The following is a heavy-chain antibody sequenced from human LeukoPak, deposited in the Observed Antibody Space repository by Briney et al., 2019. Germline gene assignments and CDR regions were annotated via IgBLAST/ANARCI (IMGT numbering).Heavy chain of an antibody. J-gene: IGHJ3*02. D-gene: IGHD6-13*01. Sequence: ASVKVSCKASGYTFTSYDINWVRQATGQGLEWMGWMSPNSGNTGYTQKFKGRVTMTRNTSISTGYMELSSLRSEDMAVYYCARGRSSWYGTRTDAFDIWGQGTMVTVSS. CDR2: MSPNSGNT. CDR1: GYTFTSYD. V-gene: IGHV1-8*01. CDR3: ARGRSSWYGTRTDAFDI.